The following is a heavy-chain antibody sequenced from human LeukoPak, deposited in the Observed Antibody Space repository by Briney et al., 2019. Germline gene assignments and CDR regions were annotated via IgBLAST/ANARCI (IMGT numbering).Heavy chain of an antibody. CDR3: ARRGNLEPLNWFDP. J-gene: IGHJ5*02. Sequence: SETLSLTCTVSGGSISSSSYYWGWIRQPPGKGLEWIGSIYYSGSTYYNPSLKSRVTISVDTSKNQFSLKLSSVTAADTAVYYCARRGNLEPLNWFDPWGQGTLVTVSS. CDR2: IYYSGST. V-gene: IGHV4-39*01. CDR1: GGSISSSSYY. D-gene: IGHD1-1*01.